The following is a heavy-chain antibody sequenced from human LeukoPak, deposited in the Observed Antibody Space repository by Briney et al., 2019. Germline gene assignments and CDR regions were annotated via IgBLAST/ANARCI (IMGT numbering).Heavy chain of an antibody. Sequence: ASVKVSCKASGYTFTCYYMHWVRQAPGQGLEWMGWINPNSGGTNYAQKFQGRVTMTRDTSISTAYMELSRLRSDDTAVYYCARLPAAIYYYYGMDVWGQGTTVTVSS. CDR2: INPNSGGT. J-gene: IGHJ6*02. V-gene: IGHV1-2*02. CDR1: GYTFTCYY. D-gene: IGHD2-2*01. CDR3: ARLPAAIYYYYGMDV.